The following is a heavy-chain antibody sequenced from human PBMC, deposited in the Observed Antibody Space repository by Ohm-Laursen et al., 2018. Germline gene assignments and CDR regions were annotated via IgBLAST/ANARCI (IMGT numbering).Heavy chain of an antibody. J-gene: IGHJ4*02. CDR2: MNPHSGNT. V-gene: IGHV1-8*01. Sequence: GSSVKVSCKASGYTFTSYDINWVRQATGQGLEWMGWMNPHSGNTGYAQKFQGRVTMTRNTSISTAYMELSSLRSEDTAVYYCARGGAAQGPLIAVAGDWGQGTLVTVSS. CDR3: ARGGAAQGPLIAVAGD. CDR1: GYTFTSYD. D-gene: IGHD6-19*01.